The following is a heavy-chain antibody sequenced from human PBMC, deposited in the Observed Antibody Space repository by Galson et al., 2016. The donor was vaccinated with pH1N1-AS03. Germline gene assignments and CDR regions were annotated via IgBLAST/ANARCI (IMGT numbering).Heavy chain of an antibody. J-gene: IGHJ4*02. V-gene: IGHV3-48*01. CDR1: GFTFRSYS. CDR2: ISSSSGTI. D-gene: IGHD1-1*01. CDR3: ATNALKVRVDY. Sequence: SLRLSCAGSGFTFRSYSMNWVRQAPGKGLEWLSFISSSSGTIHYADSVKGRFTISRDNSKNTVYLQMTSLRAEDTAVYYCATNALKVRVDYWGQGTLVSVSS.